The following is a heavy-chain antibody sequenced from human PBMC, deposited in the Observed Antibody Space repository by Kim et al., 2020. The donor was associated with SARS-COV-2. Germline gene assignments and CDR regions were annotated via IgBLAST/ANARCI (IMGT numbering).Heavy chain of an antibody. Sequence: GGSLRLSCAASGFTFNEYGMTWVRHAPGKGLEWVSAINWNAGILAYADSVKGRFTISRDNVKNSLYLQMNSLTVEDTALYYCARLGPYDSSGYSFDYWGLGILVTVSS. D-gene: IGHD3-22*01. CDR3: ARLGPYDSSGYSFDY. CDR2: INWNAGIL. CDR1: GFTFNEYG. V-gene: IGHV3-20*04. J-gene: IGHJ4*02.